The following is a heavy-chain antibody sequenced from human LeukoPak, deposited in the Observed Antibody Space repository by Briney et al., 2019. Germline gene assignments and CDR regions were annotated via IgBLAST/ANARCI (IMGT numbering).Heavy chain of an antibody. V-gene: IGHV3-21*01. CDR3: GKDTAMVTYYYYYGMDV. CDR2: ISSSSSYI. J-gene: IGHJ6*02. CDR1: GSTFSSYS. D-gene: IGHD5-18*01. Sequence: GGSLRLSCAASGSTFSSYSMNWVRQAPGKGLEWVSSISSSSSYIYYADSVKGRFTISRDNAKNSLYLQMNSLRAEDTAVYYCGKDTAMVTYYYYYGMDVWGQGTTVTVSS.